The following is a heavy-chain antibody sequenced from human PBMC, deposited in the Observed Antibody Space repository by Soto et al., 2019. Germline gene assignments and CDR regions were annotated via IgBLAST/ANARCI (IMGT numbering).Heavy chain of an antibody. V-gene: IGHV1-69*02. D-gene: IGHD1-1*01. CDR1: GGTFTSYS. CDR2: IIPVLGIV. CDR3: ARVGLGTTRRYFDS. Sequence: QVQLVQSGAEVKKPGSSVKVSCKASGGTFTSYSITWVRQAPGQGLEWMGRIIPVLGIVNYAQKFQGRVTITADKSTTTAYMELSSLRSEDTAVYYCARVGLGTTRRYFDSWGQGTLVTVSS. J-gene: IGHJ4*02.